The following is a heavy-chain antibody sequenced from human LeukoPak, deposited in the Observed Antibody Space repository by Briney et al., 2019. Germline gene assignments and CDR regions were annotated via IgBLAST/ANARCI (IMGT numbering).Heavy chain of an antibody. D-gene: IGHD6-19*01. V-gene: IGHV3-11*01. CDR1: GFTFSDYY. J-gene: IGHJ5*02. CDR2: ISSNGRTI. CDR3: ARTQQWLVLGFDP. Sequence: GGSLRLSCAASGFTFSDYYMSWIRQAPGKGLEWISYISSNGRTIYYADSVKGRFTISRGNARKSVYLQMNSLRAEDTAIYYCARTQQWLVLGFDPWGQGTLVTVSS.